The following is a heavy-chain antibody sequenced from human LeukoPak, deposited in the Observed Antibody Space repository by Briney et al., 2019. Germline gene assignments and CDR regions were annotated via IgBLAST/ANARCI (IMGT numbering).Heavy chain of an antibody. V-gene: IGHV4-61*02. CDR2: IYTSGST. J-gene: IGHJ5*02. CDR3: ARDKGIAASRWFDP. D-gene: IGHD6-13*01. Sequence: PSETLSLTCTVSGGSISRGSYYWSWIRQPAGKGLEWIGRIYTSGSTNYNPSLKSRVTISVDTSKNQFSLELSSVTAADTAVYYCARDKGIAASRWFDPWGQGTLVTVSS. CDR1: GGSISRGSYY.